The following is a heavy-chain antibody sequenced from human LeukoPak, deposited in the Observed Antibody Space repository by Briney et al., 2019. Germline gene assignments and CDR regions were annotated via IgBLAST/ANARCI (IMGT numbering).Heavy chain of an antibody. V-gene: IGHV4-61*02. J-gene: IGHJ3*02. Sequence: SETLSLTCTVSGGSISSGSYYWSWIRQPAGKGLEWIGRIYTSGSTNYNPSLKSRVTISVDTSKNQFSLKLSSVTAADTAVYYCARDRSTETPPRPDAFDIWGQGTMVTVSS. D-gene: IGHD4-17*01. CDR1: GGSISSGSYY. CDR2: IYTSGST. CDR3: ARDRSTETPPRPDAFDI.